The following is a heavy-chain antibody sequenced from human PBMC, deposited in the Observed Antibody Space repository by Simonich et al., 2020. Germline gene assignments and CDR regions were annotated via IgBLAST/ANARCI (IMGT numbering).Heavy chain of an antibody. CDR2: ISSSSSYR. J-gene: IGHJ4*02. CDR1: GFTFSSYS. Sequence: EVQLVESGGGLVKPGGSLRLSCAASGFTFSSYSMNWVCQAPEKGVEWVASISSSSSYRYYADSVKGRFTISRDNAKNSLYLQMNSLRAEDTAVYYCARANERDYWGQGTLVTVSS. D-gene: IGHD1-1*01. V-gene: IGHV3-21*01. CDR3: ARANERDY.